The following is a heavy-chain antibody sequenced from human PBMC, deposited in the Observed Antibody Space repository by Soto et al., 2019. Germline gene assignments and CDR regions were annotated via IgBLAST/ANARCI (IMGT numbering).Heavy chain of an antibody. Sequence: GGSLRLSCAASGFTFSSYAMSWVRQAPGKGLEWVSAISGSGGSTYYADSVKGRFTISRDNSKNTLYLQMNSLRAEDTAVYYCANLFSPVTGTTSDYWGQGTLVTVSS. V-gene: IGHV3-23*01. CDR2: ISGSGGST. CDR1: GFTFSSYA. J-gene: IGHJ4*02. CDR3: ANLFSPVTGTTSDY. D-gene: IGHD1-20*01.